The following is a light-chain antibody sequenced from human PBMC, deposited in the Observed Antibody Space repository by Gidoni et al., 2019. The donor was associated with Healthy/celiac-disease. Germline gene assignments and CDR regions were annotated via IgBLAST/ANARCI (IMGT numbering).Light chain of an antibody. J-gene: IGLJ3*02. CDR1: SSNIGSNY. CDR2: RNN. V-gene: IGLV1-47*01. CDR3: AAWDDSLSDRV. Sequence: QSVLTQPPSASGTPGQRVTISCSGSSSNIGSNYVYWYQQLPGTAPKLLIYRNNQRPSGVPDRVSGSKSGTSASLAISGLRSEDEADYYCAAWDDSLSDRVFGGGTKLTVL.